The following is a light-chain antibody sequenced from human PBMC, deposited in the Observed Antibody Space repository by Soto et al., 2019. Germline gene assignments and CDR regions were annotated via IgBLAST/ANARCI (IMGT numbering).Light chain of an antibody. J-gene: IGLJ1*01. Sequence: QSALTQPPSASGSVGQSVTISCTGTSSDVGAYNYVSWYQQHPGKAPKLMIYEVSKRPSGVPDRFSGSKSGYTASLTVSGLQAEDEADYCCSSHAGNNNYVFGTGTKLTVL. CDR1: SSDVGAYNY. CDR3: SSHAGNNNYV. CDR2: EVS. V-gene: IGLV2-8*01.